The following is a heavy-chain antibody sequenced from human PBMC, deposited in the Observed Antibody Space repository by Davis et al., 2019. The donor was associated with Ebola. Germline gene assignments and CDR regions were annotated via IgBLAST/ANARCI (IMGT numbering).Heavy chain of an antibody. J-gene: IGHJ4*02. D-gene: IGHD3-3*01. CDR2: ISYDGSNK. V-gene: IGHV3-30-3*01. CDR1: GFTFSSYW. Sequence: GESLKISCAASGFTFSSYWMSWVRQAPGKGLEWVAVISYDGSNKYYADSVKGRFTISRDNSKNTLYLQMNSLRAEDTAVYYCASSPPYYDFWSGYYDYWGQGTLVTVSS. CDR3: ASSPPYYDFWSGYYDY.